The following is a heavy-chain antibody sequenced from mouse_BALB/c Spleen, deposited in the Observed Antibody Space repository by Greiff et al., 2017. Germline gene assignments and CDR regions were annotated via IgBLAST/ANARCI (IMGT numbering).Heavy chain of an antibody. Sequence: EVKVVESGGGLVQPGGSLKLSCAASGFTFSSYGMSWVRQTPDKRLELVATINSNGGSTYYPDSVKGRFTISRDNAKNTLYLQMSSLKSEDTAMYYCARWDYWGQGTTLTVSS. V-gene: IGHV5-6-3*01. CDR1: GFTFSSYG. J-gene: IGHJ2*01. CDR2: INSNGGST. CDR3: ARWDY.